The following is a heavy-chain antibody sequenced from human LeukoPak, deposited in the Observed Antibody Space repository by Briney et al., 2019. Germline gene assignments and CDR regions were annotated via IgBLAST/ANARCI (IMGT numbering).Heavy chain of an antibody. D-gene: IGHD3-10*01. CDR1: GFTFSSYW. Sequence: PGGSLRLSCAASGFTFSSYWMSWVRQAPGKGLEWVSVIYTGGSTYYADSVKGRFTISRDNSKNTLYLQMNSLRAEDTAVYYCARDPLYYGPSDYWGQGTLVTVSS. J-gene: IGHJ4*02. V-gene: IGHV3-53*01. CDR3: ARDPLYYGPSDY. CDR2: IYTGGST.